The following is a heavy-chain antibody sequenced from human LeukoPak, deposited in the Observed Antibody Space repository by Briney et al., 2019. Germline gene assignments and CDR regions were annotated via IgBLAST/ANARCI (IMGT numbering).Heavy chain of an antibody. D-gene: IGHD2-15*01. Sequence: SETLSLTCTVSCGSINSYYRSWIRQTPEKGLEWIGYMSYSGRSDYGPSLKSRVTMSVDTSKNQFSLKMTSVTAADTGVYYCARGSHNVLLWGQGTLVTVSS. J-gene: IGHJ4*02. CDR1: CGSINSYY. CDR2: MSYSGRS. V-gene: IGHV4-59*01. CDR3: ARGSHNVLL.